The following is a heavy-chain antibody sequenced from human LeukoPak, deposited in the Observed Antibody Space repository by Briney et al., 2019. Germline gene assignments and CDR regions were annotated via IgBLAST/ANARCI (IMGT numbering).Heavy chain of an antibody. CDR3: ARGDSGYDYASYAFDI. CDR1: GFTFSSYW. J-gene: IGHJ3*02. D-gene: IGHD5-12*01. Sequence: PGGSLRLSCAASGFTFSSYWMSWVRQAPGKGLEWVANIKQDGSEKYYVDSVKGRFTISRDNAKNSLYLQMNSLRAEDTAVYYCARGDSGYDYASYAFDIWGQGTMVTVSS. V-gene: IGHV3-7*01. CDR2: IKQDGSEK.